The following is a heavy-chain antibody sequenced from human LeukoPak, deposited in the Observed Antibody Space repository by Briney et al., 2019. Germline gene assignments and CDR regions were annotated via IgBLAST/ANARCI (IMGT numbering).Heavy chain of an antibody. J-gene: IGHJ4*02. CDR2: ISAYNGNT. V-gene: IGHV1-18*01. CDR1: GYTFTSYG. CDR3: ARDYYYDSSGYTTPFDY. Sequence: ASVKVSCKASGYTFTSYGISWVRQAPGQGLEWMGWISAYNGNTNYAQKLQGRVTMTTDTSTSPAYMELRSLRSDDTAVYYCARDYYYDSSGYTTPFDYWGQGTLVTVSS. D-gene: IGHD3-22*01.